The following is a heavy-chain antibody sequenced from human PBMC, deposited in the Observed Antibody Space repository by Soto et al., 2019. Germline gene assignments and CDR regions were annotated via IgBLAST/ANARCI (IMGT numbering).Heavy chain of an antibody. Sequence: QLVQSGGEVKEPGASVQVSCKASGYTFNNYGITWVRQAPGQGLEWMGWISVYNGNKNYAKKVQGRVSMTADTSTRTAYMERRSLQSDDTAVYFCARLAITVIRGSKVDLYSMDVWGQGTTVTVSS. D-gene: IGHD3-10*01. CDR2: ISVYNGNK. V-gene: IGHV1-18*01. J-gene: IGHJ6*02. CDR1: GYTFNNYG. CDR3: ARLAITVIRGSKVDLYSMDV.